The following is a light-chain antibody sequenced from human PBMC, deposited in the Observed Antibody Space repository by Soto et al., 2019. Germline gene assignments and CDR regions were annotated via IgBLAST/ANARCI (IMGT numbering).Light chain of an antibody. J-gene: IGKJ5*01. CDR1: QRLSHD. CDR3: QQCYSTPIT. CDR2: GAS. Sequence: EVVLTQSPATLSVSPGERAPLSCRSSQRLSHDLAWYQQKPGQAPRFLIYGASSRATGVPARFSGSGSATDFTLTISSLESEDFATYYCQQCYSTPITFGQGTRLEIK. V-gene: IGKV3-15*01.